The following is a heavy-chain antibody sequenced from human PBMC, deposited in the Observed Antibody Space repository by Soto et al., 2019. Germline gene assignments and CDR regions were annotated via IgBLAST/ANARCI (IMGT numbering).Heavy chain of an antibody. Sequence: QVQLVESGGGVVHPGRSLRLSCAASGFTFSSFGMHWVRQAPGKGLEWVAVASYDGSYKYYADSVKGRFTISRDNSKNTLYLQMNSLRAEDTAVYYCAKERSVVATTPDFDYWGQGTLVTVSS. CDR3: AKERSVVATTPDFDY. CDR2: ASYDGSYK. D-gene: IGHD5-12*01. CDR1: GFTFSSFG. J-gene: IGHJ4*02. V-gene: IGHV3-30*18.